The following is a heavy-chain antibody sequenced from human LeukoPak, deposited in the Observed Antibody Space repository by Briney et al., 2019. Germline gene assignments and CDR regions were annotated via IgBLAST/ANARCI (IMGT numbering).Heavy chain of an antibody. CDR1: GGSFSGYY. Sequence: PSETLSLTCAVYGGSFSGYYWSWIRQPPGKGLEWIGEINHSGSTNYNPSLKSRVTISVDTSKNQSSLKLSSVTAADTAVYYCASSGIAVAGFFIRWGQGTLVTVSS. J-gene: IGHJ4*02. V-gene: IGHV4-34*01. CDR3: ASSGIAVAGFFIR. CDR2: INHSGST. D-gene: IGHD6-19*01.